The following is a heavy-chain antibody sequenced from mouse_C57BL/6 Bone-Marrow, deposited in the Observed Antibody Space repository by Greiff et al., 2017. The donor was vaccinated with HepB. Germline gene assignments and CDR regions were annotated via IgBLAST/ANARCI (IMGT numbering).Heavy chain of an antibody. CDR3: ARLGLDWYFDV. V-gene: IGHV1-26*01. CDR2: INPNNGGT. CDR1: GYTFTDYY. J-gene: IGHJ1*03. D-gene: IGHD4-1*01. Sequence: EVQLQQSGPELVKPGASVKISCKASGYTFTDYYMNWVKQSHGKSLEWIGDINPNNGGTSYNQKFKGKATLTVDKSSSTAYMELRSLTSEDSAVYYCARLGLDWYFDVWGTGTTVTVSS.